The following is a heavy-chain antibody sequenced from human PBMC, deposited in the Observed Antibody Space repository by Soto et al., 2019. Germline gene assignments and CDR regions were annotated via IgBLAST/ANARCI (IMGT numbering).Heavy chain of an antibody. CDR3: ARAGRITMVRGVIYYYGMDV. CDR1: GVSFSGYY. D-gene: IGHD3-10*01. Sequence: SETLSLTCAVYGVSFSGYYWSWIRQPPGKGLEWIGEINHSGSTNYNPSLKSRVTISVDTSKNQFSLKLSSVTAEDTAVYYCARAGRITMVRGVIYYYGMDVWGQGTTVTVSS. V-gene: IGHV4-34*01. CDR2: INHSGST. J-gene: IGHJ6*02.